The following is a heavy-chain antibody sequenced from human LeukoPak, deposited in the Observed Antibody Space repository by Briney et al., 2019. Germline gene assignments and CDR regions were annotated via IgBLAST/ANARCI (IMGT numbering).Heavy chain of an antibody. CDR1: GFTFSSYA. D-gene: IGHD3-22*01. J-gene: IGHJ4*02. CDR2: ISDSGGST. CDR3: AKVRQEGFYYDSSGYSNFDY. Sequence: GGSPRLSCVASGFTFSSYAMSWVRQAPGKGLEWVSVISDSGGSTYYADSVKGRFTISRDNSKNTLYLQMNSLRAEDTAVYYCAKVRQEGFYYDSSGYSNFDYWGQGTLVTVSS. V-gene: IGHV3-23*01.